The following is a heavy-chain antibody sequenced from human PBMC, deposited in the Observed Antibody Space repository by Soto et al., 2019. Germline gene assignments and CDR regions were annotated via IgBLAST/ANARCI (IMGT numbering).Heavy chain of an antibody. V-gene: IGHV3-53*02. CDR2: IYSGGST. J-gene: IGHJ6*02. Sequence: EVQLVETGGGLIQPGGSLRLSCAASGFTVSSNYMSWVRQAPGKGLEWVSVIYSGGSTYYADSVKGRFTISRDNSKNTLYLQMNSLSAEDTAVYYCARRGTAMAHYYYYYGMDVWGQGTTVTVSS. CDR1: GFTVSSNY. D-gene: IGHD5-18*01. CDR3: ARRGTAMAHYYYYYGMDV.